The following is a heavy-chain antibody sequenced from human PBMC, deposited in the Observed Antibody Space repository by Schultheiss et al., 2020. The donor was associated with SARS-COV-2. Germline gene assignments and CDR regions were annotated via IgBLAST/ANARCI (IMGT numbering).Heavy chain of an antibody. V-gene: IGHV4-31*03. J-gene: IGHJ6*02. CDR3: ATSGHGMDV. D-gene: IGHD2-8*02. Sequence: SQTLSLTCTVSGGSISSGGYFWTWIRQHPGKGLEWIGYIYYSVNTYYNPSLKSRVTISVDTSKNQFSLKLSSVTAADTAVYYCATSGHGMDVWGQGTTVTVSS. CDR2: IYYSVNT. CDR1: GGSISSGGYF.